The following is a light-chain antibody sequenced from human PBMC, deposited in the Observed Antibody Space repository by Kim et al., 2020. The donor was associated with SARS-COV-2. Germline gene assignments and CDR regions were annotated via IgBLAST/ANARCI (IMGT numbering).Light chain of an antibody. J-gene: IGKJ1*01. CDR1: QSVSSN. V-gene: IGKV3-15*01. CDR3: QQYTSWRRT. Sequence: LSAGGRATLSCTASQSVSSNLAWYQQKPGQAPRLLIYGASRRATGMPGRFSGSGAGTEFTLTISSLQSEDLSVYYCQQYTSWRRTFGEGTKVDI. CDR2: GAS.